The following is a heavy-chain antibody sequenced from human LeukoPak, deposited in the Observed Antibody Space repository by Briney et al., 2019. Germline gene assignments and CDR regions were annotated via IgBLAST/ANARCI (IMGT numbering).Heavy chain of an antibody. Sequence: PSETLSLTCTVSGYSIRSGYFWGWIRQPPGKGLEWIGSISQSGTTYYNPSLKSRITISHDTSKNQSSLKVNSVTAADTAAYYCTREEGGTTVDYWGQGTLVTVSS. CDR2: ISQSGTT. CDR1: GYSIRSGYF. CDR3: TREEGGTTVDY. J-gene: IGHJ4*02. V-gene: IGHV4-38-2*02. D-gene: IGHD1-1*01.